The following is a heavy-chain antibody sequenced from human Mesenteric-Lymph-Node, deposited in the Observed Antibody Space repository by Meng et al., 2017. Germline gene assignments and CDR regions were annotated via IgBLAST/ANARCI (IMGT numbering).Heavy chain of an antibody. J-gene: IGHJ5*02. D-gene: IGHD2-21*02. V-gene: IGHV4-61*01. CDR1: GGSISSGSHY. CDR3: ARDTGFGVVTGVDP. CDR2: IYYSGST. Sequence: SETLSLTCTVSGGSISSGSHYWSWIRQPPGKGLEWIGYIYYSGSTNYNPSLKSRVTISVDTSKNQFSLKLSSVTAADTAVYYCARDTGFGVVTGVDPWGQGTLVTVSS.